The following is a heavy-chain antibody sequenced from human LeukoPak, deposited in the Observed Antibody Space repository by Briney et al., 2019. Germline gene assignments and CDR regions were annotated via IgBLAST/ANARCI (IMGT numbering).Heavy chain of an antibody. Sequence: ASVKVSWKASGYTITSYYMHWVRQAPGQGLEWMGIINPSGGSTSYAQKFQGRVTITADESTSTAYMELSSLRSEDTAVYYCARGPAIPPDYWGQGTLVTVSS. D-gene: IGHD2-2*01. J-gene: IGHJ4*02. V-gene: IGHV1-46*01. CDR1: GYTITSYY. CDR3: ARGPAIPPDY. CDR2: INPSGGST.